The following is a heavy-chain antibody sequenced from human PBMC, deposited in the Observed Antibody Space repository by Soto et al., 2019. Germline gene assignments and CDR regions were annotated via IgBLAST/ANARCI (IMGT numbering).Heavy chain of an antibody. V-gene: IGHV3-33*01. CDR2: IWYDGSNK. CDR3: ARGGLSATFYYYYYIDV. J-gene: IGHJ6*03. CDR1: GFTFSSYG. Sequence: GGALRLSCAASGFTFSSYGMHWVRQAPGKGLEWVAVIWYDGSNKYYADSVKGRFTISRDNSKNTLYLQMNSLRAEDTAVYYCARGGLSATFYYYYYIDVWDKGTTVTVSS. D-gene: IGHD1-26*01.